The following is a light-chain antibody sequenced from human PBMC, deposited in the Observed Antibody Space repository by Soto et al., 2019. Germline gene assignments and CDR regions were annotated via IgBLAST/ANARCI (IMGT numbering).Light chain of an antibody. Sequence: IVLTQSPGTLSLSPGERATLSCRASKSVSSSYLAWYQQKPGQAPRLLIYGASSRATGIPDRFSGSGSGTDFTLTISRLEPEDFAVYYCHQYGSSRMYTFGQGTKLEIK. CDR3: HQYGSSRMYT. CDR1: KSVSSSY. J-gene: IGKJ2*01. V-gene: IGKV3-20*01. CDR2: GAS.